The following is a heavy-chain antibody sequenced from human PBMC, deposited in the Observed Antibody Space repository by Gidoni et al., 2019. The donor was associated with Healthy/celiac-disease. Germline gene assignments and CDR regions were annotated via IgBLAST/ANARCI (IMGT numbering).Heavy chain of an antibody. CDR3: ASSTRYYYDSSVTWYFDL. CDR2: IYYSGSI. J-gene: IGHJ2*01. Sequence: QVQLQESGPGLVKPSQTLSLTCTVSGGSIISGGYYWSWIRQHPGKGLEWIGYIYYSGSIYYNQSLKRRVTISVDTSKTQFSLKLSSVTAADTAVYYCASSTRYYYDSSVTWYFDLWGRGTLVTVSS. CDR1: GGSIISGGYY. D-gene: IGHD3-22*01. V-gene: IGHV4-31*03.